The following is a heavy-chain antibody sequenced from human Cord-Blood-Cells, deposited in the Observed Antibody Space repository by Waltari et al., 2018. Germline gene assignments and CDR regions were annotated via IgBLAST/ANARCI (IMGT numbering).Heavy chain of an antibody. CDR3: ARVVVPAAIRPQYYFDY. J-gene: IGHJ4*02. V-gene: IGHV1-69*12. CDR1: GGTFSSYA. CDR2: IIPICGTA. D-gene: IGHD2-2*01. Sequence: QVQLVQSGAEVKKPGSSVKVSCKASGGTFSSYAISWVRQAPGQGLEWMGGIIPICGTANYAQKFQGRVTITADESTSTAYMELSSLSSEDTAVYYCARVVVPAAIRPQYYFDYWGQGTLVTVSS.